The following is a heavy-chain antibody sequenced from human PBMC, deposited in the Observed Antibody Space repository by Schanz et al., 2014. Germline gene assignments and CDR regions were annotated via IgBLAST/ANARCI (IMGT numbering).Heavy chain of an antibody. Sequence: QVQLVESGGGVVQPGRSLRLSCAASGFTFSSYGMHWVRQAPGKGLEWVAIIWYDGSNKYYADSVKGRFTISRDNSKNTLFLQMNSLRAEDTAVYYCAKDLISGWSGFDYWGQGTLVTVSS. V-gene: IGHV3-33*06. CDR1: GFTFSSYG. CDR3: AKDLISGWSGFDY. CDR2: IWYDGSNK. J-gene: IGHJ4*02. D-gene: IGHD6-19*01.